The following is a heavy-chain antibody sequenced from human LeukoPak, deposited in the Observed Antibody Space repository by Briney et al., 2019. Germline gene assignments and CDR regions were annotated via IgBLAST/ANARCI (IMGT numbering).Heavy chain of an antibody. V-gene: IGHV3-48*03. CDR1: GFTFSSYE. Sequence: GGSLRLSCAASGFTFSSYEMNWVRQAPGKGLEWVSSISRSATTIYYADSVKGRFTISRDNTKNSLYLQMNSLRAEDTAVYFCARVGALSSSWLLYWGQGTLVTLSS. CDR2: ISRSATTI. J-gene: IGHJ4*02. CDR3: ARVGALSSSWLLY. D-gene: IGHD6-13*01.